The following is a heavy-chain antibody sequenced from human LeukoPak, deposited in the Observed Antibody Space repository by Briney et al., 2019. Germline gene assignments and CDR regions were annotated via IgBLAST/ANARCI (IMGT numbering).Heavy chain of an antibody. J-gene: IGHJ4*02. CDR1: GGSISGYY. D-gene: IGHD3-10*01. CDR2: IYISGST. CDR3: AKGPLVRGGGLNFDY. V-gene: IGHV4-4*07. Sequence: SETLSLTCTVSGGSISGYYWSWIRQPAGKGLEWIGRIYISGSTDYNPSLKSRVTMSADTSKNHFSLKLNSVTAADTAVYYCAKGPLVRGGGLNFDYWGQGTLVTVSS.